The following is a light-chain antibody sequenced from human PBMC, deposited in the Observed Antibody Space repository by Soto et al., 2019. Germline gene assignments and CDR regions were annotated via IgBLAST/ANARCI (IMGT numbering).Light chain of an antibody. CDR1: QSISTW. CDR2: AAS. J-gene: IGKJ1*01. Sequence: DIQMTQSPSSVSASVGDRVTITCRASQSISTWLAWYQQKPGKAPNLLISAASNLQSGAPSRFSGSGSGTDFTLIISSLQPEDFATYYCQQAISFLRTFGQGTQVEIK. V-gene: IGKV1-12*01. CDR3: QQAISFLRT.